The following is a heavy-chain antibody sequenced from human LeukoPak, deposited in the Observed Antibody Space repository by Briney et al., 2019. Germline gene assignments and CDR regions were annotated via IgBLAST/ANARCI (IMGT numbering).Heavy chain of an antibody. J-gene: IGHJ4*02. CDR1: GFTFSSYA. Sequence: GGSLRLSCAASGFTFSSYAMSWVRQAPGKGLEWVSGISGSGGSTYYADSVRGRFTISRDNSKNTPYLQMNSLRAEDTAVYYCAKMGGDYDSHGYYKMGYYWGQGTLVTVSS. CDR2: ISGSGGST. D-gene: IGHD3-22*01. V-gene: IGHV3-23*01. CDR3: AKMGGDYDSHGYYKMGYY.